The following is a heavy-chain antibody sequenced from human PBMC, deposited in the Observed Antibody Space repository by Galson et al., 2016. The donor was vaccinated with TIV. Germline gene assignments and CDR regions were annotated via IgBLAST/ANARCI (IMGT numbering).Heavy chain of an antibody. CDR1: GDTFTGYY. CDR3: AGARYSDYFDY. V-gene: IGHV1-2*02. J-gene: IGHJ4*02. D-gene: IGHD4-11*01. CDR2: IDPRSVAT. Sequence: CKASGDTFTGYYVHWVRQAPGQGLEWMGWIDPRSVATNYAQKFQGRVTMTRDTSISTAHMELTRLTPDDTAVYYCAGARYSDYFDYWGQGTLVTVSS.